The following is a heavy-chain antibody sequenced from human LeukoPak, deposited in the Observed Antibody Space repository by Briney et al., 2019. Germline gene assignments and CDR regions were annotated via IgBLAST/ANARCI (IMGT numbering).Heavy chain of an antibody. CDR3: AKDRVSPGFNWFDP. J-gene: IGHJ5*02. D-gene: IGHD2/OR15-2a*01. CDR2: INGRDDNT. Sequence: PGGSLRLSCAASGVIISSYAMSWVRQAPGKGLEWVSAINGRDDNTYYADFVKGRFTISRDNSKSTVYLQMNSLRTEDTAVYYCAKDRVSPGFNWFDPWGQGTLVTVSS. CDR1: GVIISSYA. V-gene: IGHV3-23*01.